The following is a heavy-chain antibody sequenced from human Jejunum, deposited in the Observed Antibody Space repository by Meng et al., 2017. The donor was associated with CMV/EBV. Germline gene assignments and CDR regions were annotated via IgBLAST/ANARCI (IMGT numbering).Heavy chain of an antibody. D-gene: IGHD2-21*01. CDR2: IYYSGNS. J-gene: IGHJ4*02. CDR3: ARVCVNCVGEWPGIDY. Sequence: LQRQESRPGLVKPSGTLSLPCTFSGGSTSSGTYYWGWIRQPPGKGLEGIASIYYSGNSYYNPSLKSRVNISGDPSRNQFSLKLNSVTAADTAIYYCARVCVNCVGEWPGIDYWGQGTLVTVSS. CDR1: GGSTSSGTYY. V-gene: IGHV4-39*07.